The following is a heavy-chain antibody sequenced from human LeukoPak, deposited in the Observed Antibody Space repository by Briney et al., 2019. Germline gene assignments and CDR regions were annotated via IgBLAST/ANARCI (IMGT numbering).Heavy chain of an antibody. Sequence: QTLSLTCAISGDSVSSNSAAWNWIRQSPSRGLEWLGMTYYRSKWYNEYAVSVESRITINLDTSKNQFSLQLRSVTPEDTAVYYCAREPGGAPYSRYDPFDSWGQGILVTVSS. D-gene: IGHD5-12*01. CDR3: AREPGGAPYSRYDPFDS. CDR1: GDSVSSNSAA. CDR2: TYYRSKWYN. V-gene: IGHV6-1*01. J-gene: IGHJ4*02.